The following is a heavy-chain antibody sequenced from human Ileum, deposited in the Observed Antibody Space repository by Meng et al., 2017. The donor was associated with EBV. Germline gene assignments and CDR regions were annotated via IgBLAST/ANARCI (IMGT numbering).Heavy chain of an antibody. V-gene: IGHV4-39*01. D-gene: IGHD2-2*01. CDR2: IYYSGST. J-gene: IGHJ4*02. CDR3: ARSIVVVPAAIYY. CDR1: GGSISSSSYY. Sequence: LQPQESGPGRVNPSETLSLTCTVSGGSISSSSYYWGWIRQPPGKGLEWIGSIYYSGSTYYNPSLKNRVTISVDTSKNQFSLKLSSVTAADTAVYYCARSIVVVPAAIYYWGQGTLVTVSS.